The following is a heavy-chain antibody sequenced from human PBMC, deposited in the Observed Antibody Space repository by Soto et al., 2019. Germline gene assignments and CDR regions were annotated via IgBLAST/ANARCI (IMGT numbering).Heavy chain of an antibody. D-gene: IGHD1-1*01. J-gene: IGHJ4*02. CDR1: GYSFPSYW. Sequence: GESLKISCQGSGYSFPSYWITWVRQMPGKGLEWMGRIDPSDSYTDYSPSFQGHVTISADKSISTAYLQWSSLKASDSAMYYCAGISPTGPLDYWGQGTLVTVS. V-gene: IGHV5-10-1*01. CDR3: AGISPTGPLDY. CDR2: IDPSDSYT.